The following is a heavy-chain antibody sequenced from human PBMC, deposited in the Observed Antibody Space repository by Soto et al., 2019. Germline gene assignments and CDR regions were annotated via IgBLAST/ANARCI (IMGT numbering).Heavy chain of an antibody. Sequence: ASVKVSCKASGYTFTSYGISWVRQAPGQGLEWMGWISAYNGNTNYAQKFQGRVTITADKSTSTAYMELSSLRSEDTAVYYCARDTVTTSSAPYYYYYMDVWGKGTTVTVSS. J-gene: IGHJ6*03. D-gene: IGHD4-4*01. CDR1: GYTFTSYG. CDR2: ISAYNGNT. V-gene: IGHV1-18*01. CDR3: ARDTVTTSSAPYYYYYMDV.